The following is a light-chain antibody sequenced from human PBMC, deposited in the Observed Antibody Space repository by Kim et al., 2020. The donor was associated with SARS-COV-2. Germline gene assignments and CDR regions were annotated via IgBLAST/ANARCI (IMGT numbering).Light chain of an antibody. Sequence: ASVGDRVTITCRASRNLYTYLAWYQQKSGEAPKLLIYKASTLKSGVPSRFSGSGSGSEFTLTISSLQPDDFGTYFCQQYRSYTWTFGQGTKVEIK. J-gene: IGKJ1*01. V-gene: IGKV1-5*03. CDR3: QQYRSYTWT. CDR1: RNLYTY. CDR2: KAS.